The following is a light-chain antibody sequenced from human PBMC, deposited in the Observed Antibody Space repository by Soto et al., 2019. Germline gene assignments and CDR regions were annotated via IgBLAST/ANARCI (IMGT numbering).Light chain of an antibody. CDR1: QSLTGR. CDR2: DGS. CDR3: QQYKVYPYT. V-gene: IGKV1-5*01. J-gene: IGKJ2*01. Sequence: DIQMTQSPSTLSASIGDTVTLTCRASQSLTGRLAWYQQKPGRPPKLLIYDGSILESGVPSRFSGSESGADFTLTISSLRPDDFATFYCQQYKVYPYTFGQGTRL.